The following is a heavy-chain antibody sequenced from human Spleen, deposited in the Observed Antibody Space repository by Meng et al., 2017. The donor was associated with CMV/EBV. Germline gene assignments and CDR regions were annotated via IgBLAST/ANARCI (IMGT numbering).Heavy chain of an antibody. CDR3: ARGSRFLEWLLASYYYYGMDV. J-gene: IGHJ6*02. Sequence: SETLSLTCAVYGGSFSGYYWSWIRQPPGKGLEWIGEINHSGSTNYNPSLKSRVTISVDTSENQFSLKLSSVTAAGTAAYYCARGSRFLEWLLASYYYYGMDVWGQGTTVTVSS. CDR1: GGSFSGYY. V-gene: IGHV4-34*01. D-gene: IGHD3-3*01. CDR2: INHSGST.